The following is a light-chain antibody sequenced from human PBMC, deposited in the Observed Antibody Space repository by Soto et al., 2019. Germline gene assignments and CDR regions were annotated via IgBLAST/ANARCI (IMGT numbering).Light chain of an antibody. V-gene: IGLV2-23*02. Sequence: QSVLTQPSSVSACPGQSITVAWAGTSSDVGSYNLVSWYQQHPGKAPKLMIYEVSKRPSGVSNRFSGSKSGNTASLTISGLQAEDEADYYCCSYAGSSTYVFGTGTNVTVL. CDR2: EVS. CDR3: CSYAGSSTYV. J-gene: IGLJ1*01. CDR1: SSDVGSYNL.